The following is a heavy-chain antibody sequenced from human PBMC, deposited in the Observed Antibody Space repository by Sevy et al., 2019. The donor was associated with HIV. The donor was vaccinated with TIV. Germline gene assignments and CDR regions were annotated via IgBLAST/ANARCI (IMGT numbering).Heavy chain of an antibody. V-gene: IGHV3-30*18. J-gene: IGHJ3*02. D-gene: IGHD6-13*01. CDR2: ISYDGSNK. CDR3: AKWGLAAAGQPDAFDI. Sequence: GGSLRLSCAASGFTFSSYGMHWVRQAPGKGLEWVAVISYDGSNKYYADSVKGRFTISRDNSKNTLYLQMNSLRAEDTAVDYCAKWGLAAAGQPDAFDIWGQGTMVTVSS. CDR1: GFTFSSYG.